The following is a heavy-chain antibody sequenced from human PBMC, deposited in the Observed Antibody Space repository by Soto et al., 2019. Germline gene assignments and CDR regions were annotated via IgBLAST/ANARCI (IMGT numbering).Heavy chain of an antibody. CDR2: INGDGTDT. CDR3: AREVGRGSGSYDLDY. J-gene: IGHJ4*02. Sequence: EVQLVESGGGLVPRGGSLRLSCAASGFTFSMYWMHWVRQAPGKVLLWVSRINGDGTDTTYADSVKGRFTISRDNGKNTVYLQMNGLRAADTAVYYCAREVGRGSGSYDLDYWGQETLVTVSS. V-gene: IGHV3-74*03. D-gene: IGHD2-15*01. CDR1: GFTFSMYW.